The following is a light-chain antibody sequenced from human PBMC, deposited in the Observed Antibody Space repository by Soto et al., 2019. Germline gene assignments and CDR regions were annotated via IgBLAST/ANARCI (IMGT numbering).Light chain of an antibody. CDR2: DAS. J-gene: IGKJ1*01. CDR1: QSISSN. CDR3: QQDYSYPQK. V-gene: IGKV1-5*03. Sequence: DILINQAPSTLSVPEVEIVHISVRASQSISSNLAWFQQKPGQAPRLLIYDASSRATGIPSRFSGSGSGTEFTLTISSLQPDDFAAYYCQQDYSYPQKFGQGTMVEIK.